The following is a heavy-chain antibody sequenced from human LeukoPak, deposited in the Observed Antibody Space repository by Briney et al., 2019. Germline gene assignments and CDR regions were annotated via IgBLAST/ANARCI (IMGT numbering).Heavy chain of an antibody. J-gene: IGHJ4*02. CDR1: GGSISSYY. Sequence: PSETLSLTCTVSGGSISSYYWSWIRQPPGKGLEWIGYVYYSGSTNYNPSPMSRVTISVDTSKNQFSLKLSSVTAADTAVYYCARQGISTNWYLFDYWGQGTLVTVSS. D-gene: IGHD6-13*01. CDR3: ARQGISTNWYLFDY. V-gene: IGHV4-59*08. CDR2: VYYSGST.